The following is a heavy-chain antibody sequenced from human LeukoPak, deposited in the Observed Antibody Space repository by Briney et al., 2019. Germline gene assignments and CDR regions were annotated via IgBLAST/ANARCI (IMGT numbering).Heavy chain of an antibody. CDR1: GFTFSSYA. V-gene: IGHV3-23*01. Sequence: GGSLRLSCAASGFTFSSYAMSWVRQAPGKGLEWVSSMSVSGGNTYYADSVKGRFTVSRDNSKNTLYLQMNSLRAEDTAVYYCAKELYSSPYCYFDSWGQGTLVTVSS. D-gene: IGHD6-13*01. CDR3: AKELYSSPYCYFDS. J-gene: IGHJ4*02. CDR2: MSVSGGNT.